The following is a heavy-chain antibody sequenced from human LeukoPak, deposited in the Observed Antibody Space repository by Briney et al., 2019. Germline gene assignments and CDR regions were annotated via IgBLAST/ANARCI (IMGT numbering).Heavy chain of an antibody. J-gene: IGHJ4*02. CDR3: ARGHYDHA. D-gene: IGHD3-3*01. CDR2: INQDGTEK. Sequence: GGSLRLSCAAASGDWMNWVRQAPGKGLEWVANINQDGTEKYYVASVKGRFTISRDNAKNTLYLQMNSLRAEDTAVDYCARGHYDHAWGRGTLVTVSS. V-gene: IGHV3-7*01. CDR1: ASGDW.